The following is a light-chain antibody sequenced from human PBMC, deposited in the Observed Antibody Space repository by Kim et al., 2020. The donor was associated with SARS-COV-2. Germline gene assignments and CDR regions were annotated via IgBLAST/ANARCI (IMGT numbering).Light chain of an antibody. CDR1: QSIGSW. V-gene: IGKV1-5*03. CDR2: KAS. CDR3: QQYDTYSWT. Sequence: ASVGDRVTITCRASQSIGSWLAWYQEKPGKAPKLLMYKASTLESGVPSRFSGSGSGTEFTLTINSLQPDDFATYDCQQYDTYSWTFGQGTKVDIK. J-gene: IGKJ1*01.